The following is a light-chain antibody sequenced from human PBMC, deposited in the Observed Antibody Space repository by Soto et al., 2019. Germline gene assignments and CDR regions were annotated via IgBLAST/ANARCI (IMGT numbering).Light chain of an antibody. CDR2: DAS. Sequence: DNVLTQSPDTLSLSPGERATLSCRASQSVSTYLAWYQQKPGQGPRLLIYDASNRATGIPARFSGSGSETDFTLTISRLEPEDFALYFCQQYGNPRITFGQGTRLEIK. V-gene: IGKV3-11*01. J-gene: IGKJ5*01. CDR3: QQYGNPRIT. CDR1: QSVSTY.